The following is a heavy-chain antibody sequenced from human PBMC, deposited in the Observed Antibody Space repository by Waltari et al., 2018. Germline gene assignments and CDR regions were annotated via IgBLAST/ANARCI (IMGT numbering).Heavy chain of an antibody. V-gene: IGHV3-53*01. CDR2: IYNGENT. J-gene: IGHJ4*02. Sequence: EVQLVESGGGLIQPGGSLRLSCVDSGFTVSSTYMNWVRQAPGKGLECVSVIYNGENTYYTDSVKGRFTISSDNSKNTLYLQMNSLRVEDTAVYYCARGEQWPTVVRQWGQGTLVTVSS. D-gene: IGHD6-19*01. CDR1: GFTVSSTY. CDR3: ARGEQWPTVVRQ.